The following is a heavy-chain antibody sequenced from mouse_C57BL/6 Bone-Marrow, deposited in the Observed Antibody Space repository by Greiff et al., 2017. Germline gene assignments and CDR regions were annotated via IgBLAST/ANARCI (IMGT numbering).Heavy chain of an antibody. CDR2: IYPGDGDT. CDR3: ARRYYYGSSLYYAMDY. D-gene: IGHD1-1*01. Sequence: LVESGPELVKPGASVKISCKASGYAFSSSWMNWVKQRPGKGLEWIGRIYPGDGDTNYNGKFKGKDTLTADKSSSTAYMQLSRLTSEDSAVYFCARRYYYGSSLYYAMDYWGQGTSVTVSS. V-gene: IGHV1-82*01. CDR1: GYAFSSSW. J-gene: IGHJ4*01.